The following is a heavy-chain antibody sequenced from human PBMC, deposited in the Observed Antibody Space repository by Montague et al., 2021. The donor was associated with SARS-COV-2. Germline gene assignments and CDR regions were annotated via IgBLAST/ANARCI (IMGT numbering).Heavy chain of an antibody. CDR2: IDWDDDK. J-gene: IGHJ3*02. V-gene: IGHV2-70*11. CDR1: GFSLSTSGMC. Sequence: PALVKPTQTLTLTCTFSGFSLSTSGMCVSWIRQPPGKALEWLARIDWDDDKYYSTSLKTRLTISKDTSKNQVVLTMTNMDPVDTATYYYARMRIAAAGSPFDIWGQGTMVTVSS. CDR3: ARMRIAAAGSPFDI. D-gene: IGHD6-13*01.